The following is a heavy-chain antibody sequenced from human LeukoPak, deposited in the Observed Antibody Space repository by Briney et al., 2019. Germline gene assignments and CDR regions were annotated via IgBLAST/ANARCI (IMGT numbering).Heavy chain of an antibody. CDR2: IYYSGST. D-gene: IGHD2-21*02. CDR1: GGSISSSSYY. Sequence: SETLPLTCTVSGGSISSSSYYWGWIRQPPGKGLEWIGSIYYSGSTYYNPSLKSRVTLSVDTSKNQFSLKLSSVTSADTAVYYCARAHDYAFDIWGQGTMVTVSS. V-gene: IGHV4-39*07. CDR3: ARAHDYAFDI. J-gene: IGHJ3*02.